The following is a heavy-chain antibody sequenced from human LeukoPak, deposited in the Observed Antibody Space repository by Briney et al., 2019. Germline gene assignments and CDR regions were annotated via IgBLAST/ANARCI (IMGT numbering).Heavy chain of an antibody. CDR2: INPNSGGT. CDR1: GYTFTSYY. V-gene: IGHV1-2*02. D-gene: IGHD3-3*01. CDR3: ARARGYDFWSGYCFDY. Sequence: ASVKVSCKASGYTFTSYYLHWVRQAPGQGLEWMGWINPNSGGTNYAQKFQGRVTMTRDTSISTAYMELSRLRSDDTAVYYCARARGYDFWSGYCFDYWGQGTLVTVSS. J-gene: IGHJ4*02.